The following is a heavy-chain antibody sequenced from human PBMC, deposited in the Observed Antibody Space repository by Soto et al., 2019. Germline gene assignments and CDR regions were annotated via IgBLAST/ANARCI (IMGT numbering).Heavy chain of an antibody. V-gene: IGHV6-1*01. CDR3: ARENGWYVFDY. Sequence: TLSLTCAISWDSVSSNSAAWNWIRQSPSIGLEWLGRTYYRSKWYNDYAVSVKSRITINADTSKNQFSLQLNSVTPEDTAVYYCARENGWYVFDYWGQGTLVTVSS. D-gene: IGHD6-19*01. CDR2: TYYRSKWYN. J-gene: IGHJ4*02. CDR1: WDSVSSNSAA.